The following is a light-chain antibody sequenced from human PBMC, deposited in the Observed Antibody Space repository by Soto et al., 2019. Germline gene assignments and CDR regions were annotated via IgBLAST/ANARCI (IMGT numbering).Light chain of an antibody. V-gene: IGKV1-27*01. CDR3: QKHNSALFT. J-gene: IGKJ3*01. CDR1: QGISNY. Sequence: DIQMTQSPSSLSASVGDRVTITCRASQGISNYLAWYQQKPGKVPKLLIYSASTLQLGVPSRFSGSGSGTDLTLTISSLQPEDVAAYYCQKHNSALFTFGPGTKVDIK. CDR2: SAS.